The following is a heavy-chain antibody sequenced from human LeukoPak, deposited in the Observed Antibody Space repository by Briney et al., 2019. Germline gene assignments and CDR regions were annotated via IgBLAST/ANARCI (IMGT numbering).Heavy chain of an antibody. D-gene: IGHD6-19*01. CDR3: ARSCYSSGWYEWFDP. CDR1: GGTLSSYA. Sequence: SVKVSCKASGGTLSSYAISWVRQAPGQGLEWMGGIIPIFGTANYAQKFQGRVTITADKSTSTAYMELSSLRSEDTAVYYCARSCYSSGWYEWFDPWGQGTLVTVSS. V-gene: IGHV1-69*06. J-gene: IGHJ5*02. CDR2: IIPIFGTA.